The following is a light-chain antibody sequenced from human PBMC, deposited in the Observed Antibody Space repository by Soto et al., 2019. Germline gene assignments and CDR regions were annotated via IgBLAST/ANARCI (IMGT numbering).Light chain of an antibody. V-gene: IGKV1-33*01. CDR2: DAS. CDR1: HDISNY. J-gene: IGKJ5*01. CDR3: QFYGSSLIT. Sequence: DIQMTQSPSSLSASVGDRVTITCQATHDISNYLNWYQQKPGKAPKLLIYDASNLQTGVPSRFSGSGSGTHFTFTISRLEPEDSAVYYCQFYGSSLITFGQGTRLEIK.